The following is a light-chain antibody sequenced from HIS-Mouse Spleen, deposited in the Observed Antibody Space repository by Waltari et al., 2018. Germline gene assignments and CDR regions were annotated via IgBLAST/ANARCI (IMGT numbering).Light chain of an antibody. CDR3: QQLNSYPHT. J-gene: IGKJ4*01. CDR2: AAS. CDR1: QGISSY. Sequence: DIQLTQSPSFLSASVGDRVTITCRASQGISSYLALYQQKPGKAPKLLIYAASTLQSGVPSRFSGSGSGTEFTLTISSLQPEDFATYYCQQLNSYPHTFGGGTKVEIK. V-gene: IGKV1-9*01.